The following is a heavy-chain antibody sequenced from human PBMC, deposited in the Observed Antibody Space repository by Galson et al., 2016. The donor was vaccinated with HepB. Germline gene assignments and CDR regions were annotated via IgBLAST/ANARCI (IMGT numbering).Heavy chain of an antibody. CDR1: GYSFHSYA. J-gene: IGHJ5*02. CDR2: MNGGDGNT. D-gene: IGHD6-19*01. V-gene: IGHV1-3*01. CDR3: ARGLASSAVAGHYWFDP. Sequence: SVKVSCKASGYSFHSYAIHWVRQAPGQGLEWMGWMNGGDGNTKYSQNFQGRVSLTKQTPASTAYMELSSLTSEDTAVYYCARGLASSAVAGHYWFDPWGQGTLVTVSS.